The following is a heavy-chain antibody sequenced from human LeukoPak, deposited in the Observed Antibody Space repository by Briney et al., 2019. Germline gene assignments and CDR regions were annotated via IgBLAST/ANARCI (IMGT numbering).Heavy chain of an antibody. Sequence: GESLKISCKGSGYSFTSYWIGWVRQMLGKGLEWMGIIYPGDSDTRYSPSFQGQVTISADKSISTAYLQWSSLKASDTAMYYCARQPWFGELLLYYFDYWGQGTLVTVSS. CDR3: ARQPWFGELLLYYFDY. CDR1: GYSFTSYW. J-gene: IGHJ4*02. V-gene: IGHV5-51*01. CDR2: IYPGDSDT. D-gene: IGHD3-10*01.